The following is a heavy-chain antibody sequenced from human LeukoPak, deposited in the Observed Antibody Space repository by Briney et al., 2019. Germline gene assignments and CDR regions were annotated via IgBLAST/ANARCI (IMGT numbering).Heavy chain of an antibody. Sequence: GGSLALSCAASGFTVSSDYMTWVRQAPGKGLEWVSSIDGTGSTNYADSVKGRFTISRDNAKNSLYLQMNSLSAADTAVYYCARGRFCSSTSCYDDYWGQGTLVTVSS. CDR2: IDGTGST. V-gene: IGHV3-53*01. D-gene: IGHD2-2*01. J-gene: IGHJ4*02. CDR3: ARGRFCSSTSCYDDY. CDR1: GFTVSSDY.